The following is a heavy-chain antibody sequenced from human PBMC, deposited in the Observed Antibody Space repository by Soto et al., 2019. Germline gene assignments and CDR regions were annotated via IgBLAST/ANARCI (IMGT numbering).Heavy chain of an antibody. CDR1: GFTVSSNY. J-gene: IGHJ4*02. CDR2: IYSGGST. V-gene: IGHV3-66*01. Sequence: EVQLVESGGGLVQPGGSLRLSCAASGFTVSSNYMSWVRQAPGKGLEWVSVIYSGGSTYYADSVKGRFTISRDNSKNTLYLQMNRLRAEDTAVYYCARVGVATIENYYFDYWGQGTLVTVSS. CDR3: ARVGVATIENYYFDY. D-gene: IGHD5-12*01.